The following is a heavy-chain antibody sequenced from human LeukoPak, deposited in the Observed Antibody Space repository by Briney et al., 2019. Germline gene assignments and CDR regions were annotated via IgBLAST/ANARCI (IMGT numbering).Heavy chain of an antibody. J-gene: IGHJ6*02. Sequence: SVKVSCKASGGTFSSYAISWVRQAPGQGLEWMGGIIPIFGTANYAQKFQGRVTITADESTSTAYMELSSLRSEDTAVYYCARVFCSGGSCYPRDYYGMDVWGQGTTVTVSS. CDR2: IIPIFGTA. D-gene: IGHD2-15*01. CDR3: ARVFCSGGSCYPRDYYGMDV. CDR1: GGTFSSYA. V-gene: IGHV1-69*13.